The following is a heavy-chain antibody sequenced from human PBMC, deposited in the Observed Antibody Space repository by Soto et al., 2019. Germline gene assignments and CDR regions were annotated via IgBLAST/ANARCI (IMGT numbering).Heavy chain of an antibody. CDR3: DRVSGRSDEQPLPIPPMDV. CDR1: GGTFNRYT. D-gene: IGHD2-21*01. V-gene: IGHV1-69*02. CDR2: IIPMFGIA. Sequence: QVQLVQSGAEVKKPGSSVKVSCKGSGGTFNRYTITWVRQAPGQGLEWMGRIIPMFGIASYAQNFQGRVTIPADKPATTAYMKLRSFRFEAPPVFDWDRVSGRSDEQPLPIPPMDVGGQGPRVTVS. J-gene: IGHJ6*02.